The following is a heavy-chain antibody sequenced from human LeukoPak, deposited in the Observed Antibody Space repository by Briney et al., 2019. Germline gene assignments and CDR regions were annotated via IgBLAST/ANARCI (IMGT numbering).Heavy chain of an antibody. CDR1: GFTFSSYA. Sequence: GGSLRLSCAASGFTFSSYAMSWVRQAPGKGLEWVSSISSSSSYIYYADSVKGRFTISSDNAKNSLYLQMNSLRAEDTAVYYCARDLYLSGDGYPGYWGQGTLVTVSS. J-gene: IGHJ4*02. CDR3: ARDLYLSGDGYPGY. D-gene: IGHD5-24*01. V-gene: IGHV3-21*01. CDR2: ISSSSSYI.